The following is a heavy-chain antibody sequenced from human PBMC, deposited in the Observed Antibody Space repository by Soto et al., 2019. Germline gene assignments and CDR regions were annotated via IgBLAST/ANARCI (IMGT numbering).Heavy chain of an antibody. CDR2: IWYDGSNK. CDR1: GFTFSSYG. V-gene: IGHV3-33*01. J-gene: IGHJ6*03. D-gene: IGHD6-19*01. CDR3: ARDPYSSGWYPIYYYMDV. Sequence: GGSLRLSCAASGFTFSSYGMHWVRQAPGKGLEWVAVIWYDGSNKYYADSVKGRFTISRDNSKNTLYLQMNSLRAEDTAVYYCARDPYSSGWYPIYYYMDVWGKGTTVTVSS.